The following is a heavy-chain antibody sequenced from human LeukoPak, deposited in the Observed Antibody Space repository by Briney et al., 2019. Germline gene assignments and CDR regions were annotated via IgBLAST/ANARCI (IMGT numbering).Heavy chain of an antibody. CDR2: INSDGSST. CDR3: AKDSSSAARYYFDY. Sequence: PGGSLRLSCAASGFTFSSYWMHWVRQAPGKGLVWVSRINSDGSSTSYADSVKGRFTISRDNAKNSLYLQMNSLRAEDTALYYCAKDSSSAARYYFDYWGQGTLVTVSS. CDR1: GFTFSSYW. D-gene: IGHD6-13*01. J-gene: IGHJ4*02. V-gene: IGHV3-74*01.